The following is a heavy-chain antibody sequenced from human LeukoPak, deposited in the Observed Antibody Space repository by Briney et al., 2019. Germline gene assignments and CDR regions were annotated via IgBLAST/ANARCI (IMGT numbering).Heavy chain of an antibody. CDR2: IKQDGSEA. V-gene: IGHV3-7*01. J-gene: IGHJ4*02. Sequence: PGGSLRLSCAASGFIFDDYWMTWVRQAPGKGLEWVVNIKQDGSEAHYVDSVKGRFTISRDNARNSLSVQMNSLRVEDTALYYCARGARGTSSGYSWFDYWGRGTLVTVSS. CDR1: GFIFDDYW. D-gene: IGHD3-22*01. CDR3: ARGARGTSSGYSWFDY.